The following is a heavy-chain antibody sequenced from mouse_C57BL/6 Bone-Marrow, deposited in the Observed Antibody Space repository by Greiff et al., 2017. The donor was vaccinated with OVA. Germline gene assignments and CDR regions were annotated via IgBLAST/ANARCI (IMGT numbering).Heavy chain of an antibody. Sequence: EVKLMESGGGLVQSGRSLRLSCATSGFTFSDFYMEWVRQAPGKGLECIAASRNKANDYTTEYSASVKGRFIVSRDTSQSILYLQMNALRAEDTAMYYCARDAAGSPFDDWGQGTTLTVSS. V-gene: IGHV7-1*01. J-gene: IGHJ2*01. CDR3: ARDAAGSPFDD. CDR2: SRNKANDYTT. CDR1: GFTFSDFY. D-gene: IGHD4-1*01.